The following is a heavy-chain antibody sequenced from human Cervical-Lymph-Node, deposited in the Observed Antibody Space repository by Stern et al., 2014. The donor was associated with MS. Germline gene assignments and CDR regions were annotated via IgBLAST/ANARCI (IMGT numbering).Heavy chain of an antibody. Sequence: VQLVESGGDLVKPRGSLRLSCAASGFTFSDYYMSWIRQAPGKGLEWVSYISSSGNTIYYADSVKGRFTISRDNAKNSLYLQMNSLRAEDTAVFYCARVGYTGYLVDYWGQGTLVTVSS. CDR3: ARVGYTGYLVDY. D-gene: IGHD5-12*01. CDR1: GFTFSDYY. CDR2: ISSSGNTI. J-gene: IGHJ4*02. V-gene: IGHV3-11*01.